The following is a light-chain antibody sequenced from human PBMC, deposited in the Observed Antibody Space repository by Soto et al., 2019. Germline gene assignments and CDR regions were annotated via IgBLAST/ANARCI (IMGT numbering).Light chain of an antibody. CDR2: AAS. CDR1: QNIANSY. V-gene: IGKV3-20*01. J-gene: IGKJ1*01. Sequence: EIVLTQSTGTLSLSPGERATLSCRASQNIANSYLAWYQQKPGQAPRLLIYAASTRAIGIPDRFTGSGSGTDFTLTISRLEPEDFAVFYCQQYGTSPRTFGQGTKVEIK. CDR3: QQYGTSPRT.